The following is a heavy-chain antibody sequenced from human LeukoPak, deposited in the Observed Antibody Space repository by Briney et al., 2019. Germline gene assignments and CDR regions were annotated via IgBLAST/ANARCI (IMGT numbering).Heavy chain of an antibody. D-gene: IGHD6-19*01. V-gene: IGHV3-74*01. J-gene: IGHJ4*02. CDR1: GFTFSSYW. CDR2: LSRDGGTI. CDR3: ATAGQWRFDS. Sequence: GGSLRLSCVVSGFTFSSYWMHWVRQAPGKGLVWVSRLSRDGGTIDYSDSVRGRFTISRDNAKDTLYLQMNSLRVDDTAVYYCATAGQWRFDSWGLGTLVTVSS.